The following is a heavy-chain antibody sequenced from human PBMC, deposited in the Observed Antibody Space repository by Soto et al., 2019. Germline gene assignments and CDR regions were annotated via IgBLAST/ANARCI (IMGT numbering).Heavy chain of an antibody. CDR1: GYTFTSYA. V-gene: IGHV1-3*01. D-gene: IGHD1-26*01. CDR3: ARVIVGATRAFDI. J-gene: IGHJ3*02. CDR2: INAGNGNT. Sequence: ASVKVSCKASGYTFTSYAMHWVRQAPGQRLEWMGWINAGNGNTKYSQKFQGRVTITRDTSASTAYIELSSLRSEDTDMYYCARVIVGATRAFDIWGQGTMVTVSS.